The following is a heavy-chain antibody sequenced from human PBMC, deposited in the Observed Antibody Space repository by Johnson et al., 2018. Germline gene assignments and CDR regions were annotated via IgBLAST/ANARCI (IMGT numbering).Heavy chain of an antibody. CDR3: AKSDGYYPQDY. CDR2: ISYDGSNK. J-gene: IGHJ4*02. D-gene: IGHD5-24*01. Sequence: QVQLVQSGGGVVQPGRSLRLSCAASGFTFSSYGMHWVRQAPGKGLEWVAVISYDGSNKYYADSVKGRFTISRDNSKNTLYLQMNSMRAEDTAVYYCAKSDGYYPQDYCGQGTLVTVSS. V-gene: IGHV3-30*18. CDR1: GFTFSSYG.